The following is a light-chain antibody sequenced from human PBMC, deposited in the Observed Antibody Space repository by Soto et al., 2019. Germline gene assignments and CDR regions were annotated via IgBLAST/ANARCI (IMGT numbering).Light chain of an antibody. Sequence: DIQMTQSPSTLSVSVGDRVTITCRAGQSISTWLAWYQQKPGQAPKLLISAASNLESGVPSRFSGSGSGTEFTLTISCLQPDDFATYYCQQYHTYSWTFGQGTKV. CDR3: QQYHTYSWT. J-gene: IGKJ1*01. CDR1: QSISTW. CDR2: AAS. V-gene: IGKV1-5*01.